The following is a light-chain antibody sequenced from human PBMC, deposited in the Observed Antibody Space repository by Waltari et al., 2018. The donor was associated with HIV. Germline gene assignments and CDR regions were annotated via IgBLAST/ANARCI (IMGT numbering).Light chain of an antibody. V-gene: IGKV1-9*01. J-gene: IGKJ4*01. Sequence: DIQLTQSPSFLSASVGDRVTITCRASQGISSYLAWYQQKPGKAPELLIYAASTLPSGVPSMFSGSGSGTEFTLTISSLQPEDFATYYCQQLNSFPLTFGGGTKVEIK. CDR2: AAS. CDR3: QQLNSFPLT. CDR1: QGISSY.